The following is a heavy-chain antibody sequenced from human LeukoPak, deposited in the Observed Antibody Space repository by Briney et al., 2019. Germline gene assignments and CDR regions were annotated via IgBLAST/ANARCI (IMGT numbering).Heavy chain of an antibody. Sequence: GGSLRLSCAVSGFTVSGNYMSWVRQAPGKGLEWVSLIYSGGTTYYADSVKGRFTISRDNSKNTLYLQMNSLRAEDTAVYYCARSFSSGATAPDYWGQGTLVTVSS. D-gene: IGHD1-26*01. J-gene: IGHJ4*02. CDR1: GFTVSGNY. CDR3: ARSFSSGATAPDY. V-gene: IGHV3-53*01. CDR2: IYSGGTT.